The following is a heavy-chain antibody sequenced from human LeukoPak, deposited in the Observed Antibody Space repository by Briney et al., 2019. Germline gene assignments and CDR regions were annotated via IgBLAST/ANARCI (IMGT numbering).Heavy chain of an antibody. D-gene: IGHD3-16*02. CDR3: AKDSMITFGGVIVPFDY. CDR2: IWYDGSNK. J-gene: IGHJ4*02. V-gene: IGHV3-33*06. CDR1: GFTFSSYG. Sequence: GRSLRLSCAASGFTFSSYGMHWFRQAPGKGLEWVAVIWYDGSNKYYADSVKGRFTISRDNSKNTLYLQMNSLRAEDTAVYYCAKDSMITFGGVIVPFDYWGQGTLVTVSS.